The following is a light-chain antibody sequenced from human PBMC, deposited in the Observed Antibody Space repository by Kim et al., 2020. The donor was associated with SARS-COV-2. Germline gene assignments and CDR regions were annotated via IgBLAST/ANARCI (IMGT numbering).Light chain of an antibody. Sequence: QSALTQPPSASGSPGQSVTISCTGTSSDVGGSNYVSWYQQHPGKAPILMIYEVNERPSGVPDRFSGSKSGNTASLTVSGLQSEDEADYYCSSYAGSNIVVFGGGTQLTVL. CDR1: SSDVGGSNY. CDR3: SSYAGSNIVV. V-gene: IGLV2-8*01. J-gene: IGLJ2*01. CDR2: EVN.